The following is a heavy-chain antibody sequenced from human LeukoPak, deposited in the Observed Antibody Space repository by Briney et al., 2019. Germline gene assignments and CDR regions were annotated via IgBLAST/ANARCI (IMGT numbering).Heavy chain of an antibody. J-gene: IGHJ4*02. Sequence: PSETPSLTCAVSGYSISSGYYWGWIRQPPGKGLEWIGNIYHSGSTYYNPSLKSRVTISVDTSKNQFSLKLSSVTAADTAVYYCARLVWGSLTGYYFDYWGQGTLVTVSS. V-gene: IGHV4-38-2*01. CDR2: IYHSGST. CDR3: ARLVWGSLTGYYFDY. CDR1: GYSISSGYY. D-gene: IGHD3-16*01.